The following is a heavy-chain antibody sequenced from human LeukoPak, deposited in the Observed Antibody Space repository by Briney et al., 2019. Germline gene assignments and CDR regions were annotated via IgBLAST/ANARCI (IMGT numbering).Heavy chain of an antibody. V-gene: IGHV3-21*01. CDR3: AREGVLRYFDWLYGDDFDY. D-gene: IGHD3-9*01. CDR2: ISSSSYI. Sequence: GGSLRLSCAASGFTFSSYSMNWVRQAPGKGLEWVSSISSSSYIYYADSVKGRFTISRDNAKNSLYLQMNSLRAEDTAVYYCAREGVLRYFDWLYGDDFDYWGQGTLVTVSS. CDR1: GFTFSSYS. J-gene: IGHJ4*02.